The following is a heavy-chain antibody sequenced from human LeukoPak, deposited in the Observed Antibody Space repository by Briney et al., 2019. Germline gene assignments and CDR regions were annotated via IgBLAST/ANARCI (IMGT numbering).Heavy chain of an antibody. V-gene: IGHV4-4*02. D-gene: IGHD6-13*01. J-gene: IGHJ3*02. CDR1: GGSISSSNW. Sequence: SETLSLTCAVSGGSISSSNWWSWVRQPPGKGLEWIGEIYHSGSTNYNPSLKSRVTISVDKSKNQFALKLSSVTAADTAVYYCGRVREQLDAFDIWGQGTMVTVSS. CDR3: GRVREQLDAFDI. CDR2: IYHSGST.